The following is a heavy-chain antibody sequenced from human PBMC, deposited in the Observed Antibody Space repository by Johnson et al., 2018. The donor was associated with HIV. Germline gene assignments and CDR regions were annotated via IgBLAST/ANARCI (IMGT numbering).Heavy chain of an antibody. J-gene: IGHJ3*02. D-gene: IGHD7-27*01. CDR2: IRYDGSNK. Sequence: QVQLVESGGGVVQPGGSLRLSCAASGFTFSSYGMHWVRQAPGKGLEWVAFIRYDGSNKYYADSVTGRFTISRDNAKNSLYLQMNSLRAEDTALYYCARSRGNWGGWAFDIWGQGTMVTVSS. CDR3: ARSRGNWGGWAFDI. V-gene: IGHV3-30*02. CDR1: GFTFSSYG.